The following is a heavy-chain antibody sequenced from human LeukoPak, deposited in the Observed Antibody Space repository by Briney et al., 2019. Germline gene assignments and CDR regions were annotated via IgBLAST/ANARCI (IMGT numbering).Heavy chain of an antibody. D-gene: IGHD1-1*01. CDR2: ISLDGSNN. CDR3: AKEATTRYAAFDI. J-gene: IGHJ3*02. V-gene: IGHV3-30*18. Sequence: GSLRLSCAASGFTFSTYAMHWVRQAPGKGLEWVAVISLDGSNNYYADSVRGRFIISRDNSKNTLNLQMNSLRAKDTAMYYCAKEATTRYAAFDIRGQGTMVTVSS. CDR1: GFTFSTYA.